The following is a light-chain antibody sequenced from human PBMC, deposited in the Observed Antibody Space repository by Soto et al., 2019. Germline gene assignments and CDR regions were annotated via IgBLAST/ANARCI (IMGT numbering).Light chain of an antibody. CDR3: QQYSDLTMT. CDR2: GAS. J-gene: IGKJ5*01. Sequence: EIVMTQSPATLSVSPGQIATLSCRASQSLSLNLAWYQQKPGKAPRLLIYGASRRATGIPDRFSGSAYGTDFTITISRMETEDFAVYFCQQYSDLTMTFGQGTRLEIK. V-gene: IGKV3D-15*01. CDR1: QSLSLN.